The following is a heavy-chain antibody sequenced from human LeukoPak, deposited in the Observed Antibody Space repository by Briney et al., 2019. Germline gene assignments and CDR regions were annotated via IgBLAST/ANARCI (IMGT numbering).Heavy chain of an antibody. Sequence: SETLSLTCTVSDGSISTYYWNWIRQPPGKGLEWIGFIYYSGATNYNPSLKSRVTISVDTSKNQFSLNLTSVTAADTAVYYCARSYYGSEFDYWGQGTLVTVSS. V-gene: IGHV4-59*08. CDR3: ARSYYGSEFDY. D-gene: IGHD3-10*01. CDR1: DGSISTYY. J-gene: IGHJ4*02. CDR2: IYYSGAT.